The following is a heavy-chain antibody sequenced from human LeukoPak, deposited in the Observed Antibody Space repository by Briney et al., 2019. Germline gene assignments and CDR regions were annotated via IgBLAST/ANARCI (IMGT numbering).Heavy chain of an antibody. CDR3: ARLGVGATTGYYLDY. Sequence: GESLKISCKGSGYSFTSYWIGWVRQMPGKGLEWMGIIYPGDSDTRYSPSFQGQVTISADKSISTAYLQWSSLKASDTAMYYCARLGVGATTGYYLDYWGQGTLVTVSS. CDR2: IYPGDSDT. V-gene: IGHV5-51*01. CDR1: GYSFTSYW. J-gene: IGHJ4*02. D-gene: IGHD1-26*01.